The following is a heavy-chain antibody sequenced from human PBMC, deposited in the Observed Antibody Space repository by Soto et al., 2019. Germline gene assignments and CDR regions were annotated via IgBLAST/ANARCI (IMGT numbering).Heavy chain of an antibody. J-gene: IGHJ3*02. D-gene: IGHD1-1*01. CDR1: GGTFSSYA. Sequence: EASVKVSCKASGGTFSSYAISWVRQAPGQGLEWMGGIIPIFGTANYAQKFQGRVTITADESTSTAYMELSSLRSEDTAVYYCARSEPERGFAFDIWGQGTMVTVSS. V-gene: IGHV1-69*13. CDR3: ARSEPERGFAFDI. CDR2: IIPIFGTA.